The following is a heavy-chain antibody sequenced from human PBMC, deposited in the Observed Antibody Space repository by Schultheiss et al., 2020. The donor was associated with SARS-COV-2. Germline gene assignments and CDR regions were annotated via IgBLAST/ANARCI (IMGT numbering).Heavy chain of an antibody. D-gene: IGHD6-13*01. CDR2: IYYSGST. CDR1: GGSISSYY. Sequence: SETLSLTCTVSGGSISSYYWSWIRQPPGKGLEWIGYIYYSGSTYYNPSLKSRVTISVDTSKNQFSLKLSSVTAADTAVYYCARGIAAAGTKEFDYWGQGTLVTVSS. V-gene: IGHV4-59*01. J-gene: IGHJ4*02. CDR3: ARGIAAAGTKEFDY.